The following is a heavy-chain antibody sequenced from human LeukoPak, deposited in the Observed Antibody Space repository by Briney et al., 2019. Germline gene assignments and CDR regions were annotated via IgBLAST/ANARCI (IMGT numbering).Heavy chain of an antibody. V-gene: IGHV3-23*01. CDR2: ISGSGDST. CDR1: GFIFSNYA. CDR3: AKDRGIISDY. J-gene: IGHJ4*02. D-gene: IGHD3-10*01. Sequence: GGSLRLSCATSGFIFSNYAVNWVRQAPGKGLEWVSIISGSGDSTYYADSVKGRFTISRDNSKNTLYLQMNRLRVEDTAVYYCAKDRGIISDYWGQGTLVTVSS.